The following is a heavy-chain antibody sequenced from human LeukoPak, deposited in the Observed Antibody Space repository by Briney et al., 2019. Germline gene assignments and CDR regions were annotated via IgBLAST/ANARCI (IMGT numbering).Heavy chain of an antibody. Sequence: QPGRSLRLSCAASGFTFSSYGMHWVRQAPGKGLEWVAVISYDGSNKYYADSVKGRFTISRDNSKNTLYLQMNSLRDEDSAVYYCARMEAGTDYWGQGTLVTVSS. V-gene: IGHV3-30*03. CDR2: ISYDGSNK. CDR1: GFTFSSYG. CDR3: ARMEAGTDY. J-gene: IGHJ4*02. D-gene: IGHD1-1*01.